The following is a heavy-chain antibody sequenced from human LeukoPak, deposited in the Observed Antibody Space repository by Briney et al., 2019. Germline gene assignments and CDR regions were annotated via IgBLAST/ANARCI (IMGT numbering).Heavy chain of an antibody. CDR1: GFTFSSYW. CDR2: IKQDGSEK. Sequence: GGSPRLSCSASGFTFSSYWMSWVRQAPGKGLEWVANIKQDGSEKYYVDSVKGRFTISRDNAKNSLYLQMNSLRAEDTAVYYCAREPAPWELLYYFDYWGQGTLVTVSS. D-gene: IGHD1-26*01. V-gene: IGHV3-7*01. J-gene: IGHJ4*02. CDR3: AREPAPWELLYYFDY.